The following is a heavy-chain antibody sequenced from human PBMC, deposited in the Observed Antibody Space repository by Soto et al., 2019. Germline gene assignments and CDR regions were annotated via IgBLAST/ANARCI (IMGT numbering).Heavy chain of an antibody. Sequence: QLQLQESGPGLVKPSETLSLTCTVSGGSISSSSYYWGWIRQPPGKGLEWIGSIYYSGSTYYNPSLKSRVTISVDTSKNQFSLKLSSVTAADTAVYYCARHQIPAATVAVVGWFDPWGQGTLVTVSS. CDR2: IYYSGST. V-gene: IGHV4-39*01. D-gene: IGHD2-15*01. CDR3: ARHQIPAATVAVVGWFDP. CDR1: GGSISSSSYY. J-gene: IGHJ5*02.